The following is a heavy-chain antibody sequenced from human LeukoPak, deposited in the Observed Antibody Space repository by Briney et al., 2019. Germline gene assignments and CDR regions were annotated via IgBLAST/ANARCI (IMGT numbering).Heavy chain of an antibody. J-gene: IGHJ4*02. CDR3: ARMRDIVVVPAALDY. D-gene: IGHD2-2*01. CDR1: GGTFSSYA. V-gene: IGHV1-69*01. Sequence: GASVKVSCKASGGTFSSYAISWVRQAPGQGLEWMGGIIPILGTANYAQKFQGRVTITADESTSTAYMELSSLRSEDTAVYYCARMRDIVVVPAALDYWGQGTLVTVSS. CDR2: IIPILGTA.